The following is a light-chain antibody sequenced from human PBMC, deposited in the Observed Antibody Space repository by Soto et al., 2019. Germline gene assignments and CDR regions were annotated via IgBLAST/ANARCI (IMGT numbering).Light chain of an antibody. CDR2: GKR. J-gene: IGLJ1*01. V-gene: IGLV7-43*01. CDR1: TGAVTSSSY. Sequence: QAVVTQEPSLTVSPGGTVTLTCASSTGAVTSSSYPNWFQHKPGQAPRALIYGKRIKHPWTPARFSGSLLGGKAALTLSDVQHEDEADYHCLLYCGSRLVFGTGTKVTVL. CDR3: LLYCGSRLV.